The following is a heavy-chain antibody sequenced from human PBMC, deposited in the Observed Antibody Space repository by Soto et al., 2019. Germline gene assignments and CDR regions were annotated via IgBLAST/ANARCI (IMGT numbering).Heavy chain of an antibody. V-gene: IGHV4-4*01. CDR3: GRAVALPGLNYFDK. CDR1: GGSISSTHA. Sequence: LSLTCAVSGGSISSTHAWSWVRQPRGGALEWIGEIYHNGITNYKSSLKSRVTVSLDKSKNQLSLVLTSVTAADTAVYFCGRAVALPGLNYFDKWGQGMLVTVSP. J-gene: IGHJ4*02. D-gene: IGHD1-1*01. CDR2: IYHNGIT.